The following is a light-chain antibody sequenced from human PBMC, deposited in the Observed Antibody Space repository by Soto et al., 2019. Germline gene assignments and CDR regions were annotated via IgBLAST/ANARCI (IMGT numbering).Light chain of an antibody. CDR1: RTINTY. V-gene: IGKV1-39*01. CDR3: PQSYSRT. J-gene: IGKJ1*01. CDR2: GAS. Sequence: MTQSPSSLSSSFGDTITITCRASRTINTYLNWFQQKPGEPPRLLIYGASTLHDGVPSRFSVSGSGADFTLTISGLQPEDLASYHCPQSYSRTFGQGTKVDIK.